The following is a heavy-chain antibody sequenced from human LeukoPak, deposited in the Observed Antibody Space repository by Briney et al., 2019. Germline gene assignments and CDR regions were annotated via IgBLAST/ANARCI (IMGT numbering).Heavy chain of an antibody. CDR1: GSTFSSYS. J-gene: IGHJ4*02. V-gene: IGHV3-21*01. CDR3: ARNYGSGSYGDY. CDR2: ISSSSSYI. D-gene: IGHD3-10*01. Sequence: GGSLRLSCAASGSTFSSYSMNWVRQAPGKGLEWVSSISSSSSYIYYADSVKGRFTISRDNAKNSLYLQMNSLRAEDTAVYYCARNYGSGSYGDYWGQGTLVTVSS.